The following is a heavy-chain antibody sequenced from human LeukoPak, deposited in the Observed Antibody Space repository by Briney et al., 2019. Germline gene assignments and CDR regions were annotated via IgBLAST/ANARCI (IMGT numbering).Heavy chain of an antibody. J-gene: IGHJ4*02. CDR3: AHDSSGYYYHAYGY. CDR2: IFYSGST. Sequence: SETLSLTCTVSGGSISTSSYYWGWVRQPPGKGLEWIGNIFYSGSTYYSPSLKSRVTISVDTSKNQFSLKLSSVTAADTAVYYCAHDSSGYYYHAYGYWGQGTLVTVSS. V-gene: IGHV4-39*07. CDR1: GGSISTSSYY. D-gene: IGHD3-22*01.